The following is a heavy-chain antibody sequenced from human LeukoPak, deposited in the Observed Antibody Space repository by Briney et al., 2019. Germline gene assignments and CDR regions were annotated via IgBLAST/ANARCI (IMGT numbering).Heavy chain of an antibody. J-gene: IGHJ6*03. Sequence: GGSLRLSCTASGFTFGDYAMSWFRQAPGKGLEWVGFIRSKAYGGTTEYAASVKGRFTISRDDSKSIAYLQMNSLKTEDTAVYYCTRDGIGVVVTANYYYYYMDVWAKGPRSPSP. D-gene: IGHD2-21*02. V-gene: IGHV3-49*03. CDR3: TRDGIGVVVTANYYYYYMDV. CDR2: IRSKAYGGTT. CDR1: GFTFGDYA.